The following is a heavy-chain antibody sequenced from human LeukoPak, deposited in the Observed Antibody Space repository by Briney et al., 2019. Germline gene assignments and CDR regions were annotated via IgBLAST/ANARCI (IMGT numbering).Heavy chain of an antibody. CDR3: ARGSVKAAAGTRYYYGMDV. CDR2: MNPNSGNT. V-gene: IGHV1-8*01. D-gene: IGHD6-13*01. CDR1: GYIFTSYD. Sequence: ASVKVSCKASGYIFTSYDINWVRQATGQGLEWMGWMNPNSGNTGYAQKFQGRVTMTRNTSISTAYMELSSLRSEDTAVYYCARGSVKAAAGTRYYYGMDVWGQGTTVTVSS. J-gene: IGHJ6*02.